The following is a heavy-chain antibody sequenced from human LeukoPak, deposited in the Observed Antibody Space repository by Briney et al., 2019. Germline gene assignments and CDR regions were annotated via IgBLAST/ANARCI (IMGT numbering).Heavy chain of an antibody. Sequence: GGSLRLSCAASGFSFSTYVMNWVRQAPGKGLEWVSTINPGSGTYYADSVKGRFSISRDNSKSTLSLQMNSLRAEDTAVYYCARGSRKTGFDYWGQGSLVIVSS. J-gene: IGHJ4*02. V-gene: IGHV3-23*01. CDR1: GFSFSTYV. D-gene: IGHD6-6*01. CDR3: ARGSRKTGFDY. CDR2: INPGSGT.